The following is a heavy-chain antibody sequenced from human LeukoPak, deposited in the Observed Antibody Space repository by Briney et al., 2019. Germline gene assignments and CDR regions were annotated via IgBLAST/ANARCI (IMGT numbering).Heavy chain of an antibody. J-gene: IGHJ4*02. CDR2: TSGDVGST. V-gene: IGHV3-43*02. Sequence: PGWSLPLTLPASGFTFDQYAMHWVRQAPSKGLERVSLTSGDVGSTYYADSVRGRFTISRHNSKNSLYTQMKSLRAGETAVYCCEGDDSSGWGKRTLVTAS. CDR1: GFTFDQYA. D-gene: IGHD6-25*01. CDR3: EGDDSSG.